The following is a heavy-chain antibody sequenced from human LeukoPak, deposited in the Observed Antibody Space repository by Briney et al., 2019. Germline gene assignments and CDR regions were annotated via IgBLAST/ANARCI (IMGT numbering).Heavy chain of an antibody. CDR2: IYTSGST. D-gene: IGHD3-3*01. CDR3: ARVQAIFGVVTIFYFDY. V-gene: IGHV4-4*07. J-gene: IGHJ4*02. Sequence: SETLSLTCTVSGGSISSYYWSWIRQPAGKGLEWIGRIYTSGSTNYNPSLKSRVTISVDTSKNQFSLKLSSVTAADTAVYYCARVQAIFGVVTIFYFDYWGQGTLVTVSS. CDR1: GGSISSYY.